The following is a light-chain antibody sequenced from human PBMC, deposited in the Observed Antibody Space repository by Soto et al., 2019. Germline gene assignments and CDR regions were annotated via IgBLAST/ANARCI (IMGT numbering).Light chain of an antibody. J-gene: IGLJ1*01. CDR1: SSDVGGYNY. Sequence: QSVLTQPASVSGSPGQSITISCTGTSSDVGGYNYVSWYQQHPGKAPKLMIYDVSNRPSGVSNRFSGSKSGNTASLTISGLQGEEEADYYCSSYTSSTIFVFGTGTKLTVL. V-gene: IGLV2-14*01. CDR3: SSYTSSTIFV. CDR2: DVS.